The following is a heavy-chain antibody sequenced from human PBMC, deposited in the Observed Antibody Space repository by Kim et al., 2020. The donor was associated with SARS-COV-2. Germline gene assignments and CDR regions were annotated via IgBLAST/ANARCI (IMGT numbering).Heavy chain of an antibody. V-gene: IGHV4-34*01. CDR1: GGSFSGYY. CDR3: ARGQVAAAWPL. Sequence: SETLSLTCAVYGGSFSGYYWSWIRQPPGKELEWIGEINHSGTTNYNPSLKSRVTISIDTSKNQFSLKVTSITAADTAVYYCARGQVAAAWPLWGQGTLVTVSS. D-gene: IGHD6-13*01. CDR2: INHSGTT. J-gene: IGHJ4*02.